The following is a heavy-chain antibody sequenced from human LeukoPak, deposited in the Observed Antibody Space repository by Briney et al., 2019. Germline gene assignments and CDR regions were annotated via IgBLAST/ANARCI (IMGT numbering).Heavy chain of an antibody. CDR1: GFTFSSYG. CDR3: ARDSSTKDYYDSSGYDPYFDY. V-gene: IGHV3-33*01. CDR2: IWYDGSNK. J-gene: IGHJ4*02. Sequence: TGGSLRLSCAASGFTFSSYGMHWVRQAPGKGLEWVAVIWYDGSNKYYADSVKGRFTISRDNSKNTLYLQMNSLRAEDTAVYYCARDSSTKDYYDSSGYDPYFDYWGQGTLVTVSS. D-gene: IGHD3-22*01.